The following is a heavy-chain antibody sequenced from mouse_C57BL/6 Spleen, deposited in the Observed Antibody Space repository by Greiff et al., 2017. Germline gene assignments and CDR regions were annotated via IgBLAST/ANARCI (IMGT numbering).Heavy chain of an antibody. Sequence: EVKLVESGGGLVQPGGSLSLSCAASGFTFTDYYMSWVRQPPGKALEWLGFIRNKANGYTTEYSAYVKGRFTISRDNSQSILYLQMNALRAEDSATYYCAGFRDYDPFAYWGQGTLVTVSA. D-gene: IGHD2-4*01. CDR2: IRNKANGYTT. CDR1: GFTFTDYY. J-gene: IGHJ3*01. V-gene: IGHV7-3*01. CDR3: AGFRDYDPFAY.